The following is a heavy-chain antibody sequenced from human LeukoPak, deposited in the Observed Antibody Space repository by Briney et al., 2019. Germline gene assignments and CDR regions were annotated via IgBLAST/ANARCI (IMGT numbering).Heavy chain of an antibody. CDR2: IYYSGST. J-gene: IGHJ4*02. V-gene: IGHV4-30-4*07. Sequence: PSETLSLTCAVSGGSISSGGYSWSWIRQPPGTGLEWIGYIYYSGSTYYNPSLKSRVTISVDTSKNQFSLKLSSVTAADTAVYYCARAQAGDYVWGSDSFDYWGQGTLVTVSS. CDR3: ARAQAGDYVWGSDSFDY. CDR1: GGSISSGGYS. D-gene: IGHD3-16*01.